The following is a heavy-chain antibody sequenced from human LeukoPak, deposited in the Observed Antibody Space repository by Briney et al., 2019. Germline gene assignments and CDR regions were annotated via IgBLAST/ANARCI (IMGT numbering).Heavy chain of an antibody. V-gene: IGHV1-3*01. CDR1: GYTFTTYS. D-gene: IGHD3-16*01. Sequence: ASVKVSCKASGYTFTTYSMHWVRQAPGQRLEWMGWVNVGNGNTKYSQKFQGRVTITRDTSASTGYMELSSLKSEDMAVYYCARDSAFADFWGQGTLVTVSS. CDR2: VNVGNGNT. J-gene: IGHJ4*02. CDR3: ARDSAFADF.